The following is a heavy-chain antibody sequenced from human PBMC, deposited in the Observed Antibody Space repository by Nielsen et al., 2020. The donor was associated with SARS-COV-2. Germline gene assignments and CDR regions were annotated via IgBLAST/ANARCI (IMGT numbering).Heavy chain of an antibody. J-gene: IGHJ6*02. CDR1: GGSISSSSYY. Sequence: GSLRLSCTVSGGSISSSSYYWGWIRQPSGKGLEWIGSIYYSGSTYYNPSLKSRVTISVDTSKNQFSLKLSSVTAADTAVYYCASQRGSYYYYGMDVWGQGTTVTVSS. V-gene: IGHV4-39*01. CDR2: IYYSGST. CDR3: ASQRGSYYYYGMDV. D-gene: IGHD1-26*01.